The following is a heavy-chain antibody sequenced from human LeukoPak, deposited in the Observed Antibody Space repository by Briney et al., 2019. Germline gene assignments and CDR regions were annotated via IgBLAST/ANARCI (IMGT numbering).Heavy chain of an antibody. D-gene: IGHD3-22*01. CDR1: GGSFSGYY. J-gene: IGHJ4*02. CDR2: INHSGST. CDR3: ARGPYYYDSSGYYYFDY. V-gene: IGHV4-34*01. Sequence: PSETLSLTCAVYGGSFSGYYWSWIRQPPGKGLEWIGEINHSGSTNYNPSLKSRVTISVDTSKNRFSLKLSSVTAADTAVCYCARGPYYYDSSGYYYFDYWGQGTLVTVSS.